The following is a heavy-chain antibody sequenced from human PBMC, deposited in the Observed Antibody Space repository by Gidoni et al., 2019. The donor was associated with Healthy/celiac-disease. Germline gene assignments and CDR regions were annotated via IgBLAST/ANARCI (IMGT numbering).Heavy chain of an antibody. Sequence: EVQLVESGGGLIQPGGSLRLSCAASGFTVSSNYMSWVRQAPGKGLEWVSVIYSGGSTYYADSVKGRFTISRDNSKNTLYLQMNSLRAEDTAVYYCARDVYGDWDAEVGMDVWGQGTTVTVSS. CDR2: IYSGGST. J-gene: IGHJ6*02. D-gene: IGHD4-17*01. CDR3: ARDVYGDWDAEVGMDV. CDR1: GFTVSSNY. V-gene: IGHV3-53*01.